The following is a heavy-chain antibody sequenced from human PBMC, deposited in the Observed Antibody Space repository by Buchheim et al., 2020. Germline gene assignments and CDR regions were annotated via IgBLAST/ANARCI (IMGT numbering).Heavy chain of an antibody. J-gene: IGHJ6*02. V-gene: IGHV3-33*06. CDR3: AKGGKTYYYGMDV. CDR2: IWYDGSNK. D-gene: IGHD1-1*01. CDR1: GFTFSSYG. Sequence: QVQLVESGGGVVQPGRSLRLSCAASGFTFSSYGMHWVRQAPGKGLEWVAVIWYDGSNKYYADSVKGRFTISRDNSKKTLYLQMNSLRAEDTAVYYCAKGGKTYYYGMDVWGQGTT.